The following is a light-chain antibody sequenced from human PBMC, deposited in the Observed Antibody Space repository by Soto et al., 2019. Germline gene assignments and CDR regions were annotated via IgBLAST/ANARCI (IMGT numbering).Light chain of an antibody. CDR3: KKLNSYPLT. CDR1: QGISSY. CDR2: AAS. V-gene: IGKV1-9*01. J-gene: IGKJ4*01. Sequence: DIQLTQSPSFLSASVGDRVTITCRASQGISSYLAWYQQKPGKAHKLLIYAASTLQSGVPSRFSGSGSGTEFPSTISRLEPEDFAIYFWKKLNSYPLTFGGGTKGGIK.